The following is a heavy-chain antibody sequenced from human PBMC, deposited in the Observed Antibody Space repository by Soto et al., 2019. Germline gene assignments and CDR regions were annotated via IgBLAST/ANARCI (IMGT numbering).Heavy chain of an antibody. CDR1: GFNFRKFA. Sequence: GGSLRLSCAASGFNFRKFAMSWVRQAPGKGLEWVSGMSERSGPPLYADSVKGRFAISRDNSKSTLYLEMNNLRPEDTAVYYCAKDQDNTDYYWIFDLWGRGTPVTVSS. CDR3: AKDQDNTDYYWIFDL. CDR2: MSERSGPP. D-gene: IGHD4-17*01. J-gene: IGHJ2*01. V-gene: IGHV3-23*01.